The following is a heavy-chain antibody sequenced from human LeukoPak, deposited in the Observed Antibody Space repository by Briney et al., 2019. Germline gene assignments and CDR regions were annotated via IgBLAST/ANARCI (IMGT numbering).Heavy chain of an antibody. J-gene: IGHJ6*02. Sequence: GTLSLTCAVSGGSISSSNWWSWVSQAPGKGLEWVSVIYSGGSTYYADSVKGRFTISRHNSKNTLYLQMNSLRAEDTAVYYCARDLDGYNYPVWGQGTTVTVSS. D-gene: IGHD5-24*01. V-gene: IGHV3-53*04. CDR3: ARDLDGYNYPV. CDR1: GGSISSSNW. CDR2: IYSGGST.